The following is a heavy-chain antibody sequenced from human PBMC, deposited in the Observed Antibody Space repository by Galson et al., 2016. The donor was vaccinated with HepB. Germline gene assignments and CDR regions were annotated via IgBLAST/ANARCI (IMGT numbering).Heavy chain of an antibody. CDR3: ARRRGNTNFDY. J-gene: IGHJ4*02. CDR1: EFTVSDNY. V-gene: IGHV3-53*01. Sequence: SLRLSCAASEFTVSDNYMSWVRQAPGKGLEWVSLIYGDGVTYYADSVKGRFTIPRDHSDNSLYLQMNSLRAEDTAVYYCARRRGNTNFDYWGQGTLVTVSS. D-gene: IGHD3-10*01. CDR2: IYGDGVT.